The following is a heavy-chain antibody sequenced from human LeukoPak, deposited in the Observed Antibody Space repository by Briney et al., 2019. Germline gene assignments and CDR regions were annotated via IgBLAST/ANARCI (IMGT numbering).Heavy chain of an antibody. J-gene: IGHJ6*02. CDR3: ARDPKNYDFWSGPGYYGMDV. Sequence: SETLSLTCAVYGGSFSGYYWSWIRQPPGKGLEWIGYIYYSGSTNYNPSLKSRVTISVDTSKNQFSLKLSSVTAADTAVYYCARDPKNYDFWSGPGYYGMDVWGQGTTVTVSS. CDR2: IYYSGST. V-gene: IGHV4-59*01. D-gene: IGHD3-3*01. CDR1: GGSFSGYY.